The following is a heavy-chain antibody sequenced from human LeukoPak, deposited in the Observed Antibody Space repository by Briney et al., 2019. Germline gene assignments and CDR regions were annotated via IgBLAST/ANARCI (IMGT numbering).Heavy chain of an antibody. J-gene: IGHJ6*03. CDR3: ARRADIVVVPAARESLPLEYYYHYMDV. D-gene: IGHD2-2*01. CDR1: GGSISSSSYY. V-gene: IGHV4-39*01. CDR2: IYYSGST. Sequence: SETLSLTCTVSGGSISSSSYYWVWIRQPPGKGLEWIGSIYYSGSTYYNPSLKSRVTISVDTSKNQFSLKLSSVPAADTAVYYCARRADIVVVPAARESLPLEYYYHYMDVWGKGTTVTVSS.